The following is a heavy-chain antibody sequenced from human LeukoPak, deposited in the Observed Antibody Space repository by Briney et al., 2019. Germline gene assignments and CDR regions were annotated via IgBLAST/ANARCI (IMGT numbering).Heavy chain of an antibody. CDR3: ARVRYDSSGYYYFDY. J-gene: IGHJ4*02. V-gene: IGHV1-18*01. CDR2: ISAYNGNT. D-gene: IGHD3-22*01. CDR1: GYTFTSYG. Sequence: ASVKVSCKASGYTFTSYGISGVRQAPGQGLEWMGWISAYNGNTNYAQKLQGRVTMTTDTSTSTAYMELRSLRSDDTAVYYCARVRYDSSGYYYFDYWGQGTLVTVSS.